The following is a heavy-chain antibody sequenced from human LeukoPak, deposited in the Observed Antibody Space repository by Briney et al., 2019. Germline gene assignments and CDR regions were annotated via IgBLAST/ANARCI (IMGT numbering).Heavy chain of an antibody. CDR1: GGTFSSYA. D-gene: IGHD3-10*02. V-gene: IGHV1-69*01. J-gene: IGHJ4*02. CDR3: ARESYLRGVIVKYFDY. Sequence: SVKVSCKASGGTFSSYAISWVRQAPGQGLEWMGGIIPIFGTANYAQKFQGRVTITADESTSTAYMELSSLRSEDTAVYYCARESYLRGVIVKYFDYWGQGTLVTVSS. CDR2: IIPIFGTA.